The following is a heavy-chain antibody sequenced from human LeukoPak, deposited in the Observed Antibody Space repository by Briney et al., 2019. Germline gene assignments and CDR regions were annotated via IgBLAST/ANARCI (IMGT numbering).Heavy chain of an antibody. CDR2: INSDGSST. V-gene: IGHV3-74*01. J-gene: IGHJ6*03. CDR3: ARDLGGSSSWYSYYYYYMDV. D-gene: IGHD6-13*01. CDR1: GFTFSSYW. Sequence: QPGGSLRLSCAASGFTFSSYWMHWVRQAPGKGLVWVSRINSDGSSTSYADSVKGRFTISRDNAKHTLYLQMNSLRAEDTAVYYCARDLGGSSSWYSYYYYYMDVWGKGTTVTVSS.